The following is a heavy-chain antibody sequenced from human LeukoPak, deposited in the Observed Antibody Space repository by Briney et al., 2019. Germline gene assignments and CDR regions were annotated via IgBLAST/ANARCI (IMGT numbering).Heavy chain of an antibody. CDR1: GGSISSYY. CDR3: ARQIPKGPNYFDY. J-gene: IGHJ4*02. V-gene: IGHV4-59*08. Sequence: SETLSLTCTVSGGSISSYYWSWIRQPPGKGLEWIGYIYYSGSTNYNPSLKSRVTISVDTSKNQFSLKLSSVTAADTAVHYCARQIPKGPNYFDYWGQGTLVTVSS. D-gene: IGHD2-2*02. CDR2: IYYSGST.